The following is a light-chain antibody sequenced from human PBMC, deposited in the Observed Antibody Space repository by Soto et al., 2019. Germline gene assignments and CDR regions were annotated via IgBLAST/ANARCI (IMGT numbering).Light chain of an antibody. CDR3: AAWYASRNGLL. CDR1: SSNVENNF. V-gene: IGLV1-44*01. CDR2: NDN. Sequence: QAVVTQPPSASGTPGQRVTISCSGSSSNVENNFLNWYRHLPGTAPKLLIYNDNHRPSGVPDRLSASKTATSASLAIIGLLPDDEADDYCAAWYASRNGLLFGGGTKLTVL. J-gene: IGLJ3*02.